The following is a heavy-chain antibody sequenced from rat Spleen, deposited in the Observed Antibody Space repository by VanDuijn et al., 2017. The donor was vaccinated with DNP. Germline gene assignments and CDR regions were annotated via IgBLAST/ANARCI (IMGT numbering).Heavy chain of an antibody. CDR3: ATSGYGYDGYPFAY. D-gene: IGHD1-12*03. V-gene: IGHV5-7*01. CDR1: GFTFSDYN. Sequence: EVQLVESGGGLVQPGRSLKLSCAASGFTFSDYNMAWVRQAPKKGLEWVATISYDGSSTNYRDSVKGRFTVSRDNAKNTLFLQMDSLRSEDTATYYCATSGYGYDGYPFAYWGQGTLVTVSS. CDR2: ISYDGSST. J-gene: IGHJ3*01.